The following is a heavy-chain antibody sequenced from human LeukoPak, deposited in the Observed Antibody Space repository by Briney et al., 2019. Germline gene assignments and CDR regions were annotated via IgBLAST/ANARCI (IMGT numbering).Heavy chain of an antibody. D-gene: IGHD3-10*02. V-gene: IGHV4-59*01. J-gene: IGHJ4*02. CDR1: GGTISPYY. CDR3: ARSTGSTMFIDY. CDR2: IYYSGNT. Sequence: SETLSLTCTVSGGTISPYYWSWIRQPPGKGLEWLGYIYYSGNTDYNPSLKSRVAISVDTSKNQFSLKLSSVTAADTAVYYCARSTGSTMFIDYWGQGTLVTVSS.